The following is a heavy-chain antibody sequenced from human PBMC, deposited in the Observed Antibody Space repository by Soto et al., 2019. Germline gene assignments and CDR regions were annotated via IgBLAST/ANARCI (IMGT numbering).Heavy chain of an antibody. CDR3: ARATQQADIVMVVAQLGAFDI. D-gene: IGHD2-15*01. J-gene: IGHJ3*02. V-gene: IGHV4-4*02. CDR2: IYHSGST. CDR1: SGSISSSNW. Sequence: QVQLQESGPGLVNPSGTLSLTCAVSSGSISSSNWWSWVRQPPGKGLEWIGEIYHSGSTNYNPSLKSRVTISVDKSKNQFSLKLTSVTSAHTAVYYCARATQQADIVMVVAQLGAFDIWGQGTMVTVSS.